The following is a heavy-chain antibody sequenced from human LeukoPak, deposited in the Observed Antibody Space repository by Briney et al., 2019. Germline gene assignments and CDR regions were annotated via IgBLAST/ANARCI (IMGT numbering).Heavy chain of an antibody. V-gene: IGHV3-30*03. CDR3: ARRGSKWDLLY. D-gene: IGHD1-26*01. Sequence: PGGSLRLSCAAAGFTFNTYGMHWLRQAPGKGLEWVAAISYDGSQKYYGDSVKGRFTISRDNSKNTLFLEMNSLRAEDTALYYCARRGSKWDLLYWGQGTLVTVPS. CDR1: GFTFNTYG. J-gene: IGHJ4*02. CDR2: ISYDGSQK.